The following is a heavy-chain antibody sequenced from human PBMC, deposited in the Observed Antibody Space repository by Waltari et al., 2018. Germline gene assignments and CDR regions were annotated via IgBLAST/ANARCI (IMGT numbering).Heavy chain of an antibody. CDR2: MQYRGST. V-gene: IGHV4-39*01. J-gene: IGHJ1*01. Sequence: QVQLQESGPGLVKPSETLSLTCTVSGGSISSNYNWGWIRQPPGKGLEWMGNMQYRGSTFYNPSLESRVTISLDTSRNQFSLRLSSVYAADTAMYFCGRIAFGDDGGYSQYWGQGTLVTVSS. CDR1: GGSISSNYN. CDR3: GRIAFGDDGGYSQY. D-gene: IGHD4-17*01.